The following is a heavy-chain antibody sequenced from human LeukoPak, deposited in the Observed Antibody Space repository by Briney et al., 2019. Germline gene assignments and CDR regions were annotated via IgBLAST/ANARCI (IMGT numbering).Heavy chain of an antibody. V-gene: IGHV4-59*01. Sequence: PSETLSLTCTVSGGSISSYYWSWIRQPPGKGLEWIGYIYYSGSTNYKPSLKSRVTISVETSKNQFSLKLRSVTAADTAVYYCARDRRRWLQLKPYWYFDLWGRGTLVTVSS. CDR2: IYYSGST. D-gene: IGHD5-24*01. CDR1: GGSISSYY. J-gene: IGHJ2*01. CDR3: ARDRRRWLQLKPYWYFDL.